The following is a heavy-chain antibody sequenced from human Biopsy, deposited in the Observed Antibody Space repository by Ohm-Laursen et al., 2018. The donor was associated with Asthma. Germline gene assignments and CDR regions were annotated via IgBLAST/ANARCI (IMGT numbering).Heavy chain of an antibody. J-gene: IGHJ3*01. V-gene: IGHV1-3*01. CDR2: INAGNGNT. D-gene: IGHD3-9*01. Sequence: ASVKVSCKTSGYTFISYAIHWVRQAPGQRLEWMGWINAGNGNTKYSQKFQGRVTITRDTSASTAYMELRSLRSEDTATYYCARTYYDFLTGQVKDVFGVWGQGTMVTVSS. CDR3: ARTYYDFLTGQVKDVFGV. CDR1: GYTFISYA.